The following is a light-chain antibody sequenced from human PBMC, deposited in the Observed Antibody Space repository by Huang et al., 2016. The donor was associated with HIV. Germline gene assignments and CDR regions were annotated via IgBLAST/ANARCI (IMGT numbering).Light chain of an antibody. CDR1: QRVTSY. V-gene: IGKV3-11*01. CDR3: HQRSNWPGT. Sequence: EIVLSLSPSSLSLSPGERATLPCRASQRVTSYLAWYQQRPGQSPRLLIYDASNGATGVPARFSGSGSGTDFTLTISSLEPEDFAIYYCHQRSNWPGTFGQGTKLEIK. J-gene: IGKJ2*01. CDR2: DAS.